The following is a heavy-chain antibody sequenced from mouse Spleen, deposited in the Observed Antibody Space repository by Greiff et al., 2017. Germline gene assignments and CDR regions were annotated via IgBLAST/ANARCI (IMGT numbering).Heavy chain of an antibody. Sequence: VQLQQSGPELVKPGASVKIPCKASGYTFTDYNMDWVKQSHGKSLEWIGDINPNNGGTIYNQKFKGKATLTVDKSSSTAYMELRSLTSEDTAVYYCARRGDYYGSRGGYWGQGTTLTVSS. J-gene: IGHJ2*01. CDR1: GYTFTDYN. V-gene: IGHV1-18*01. D-gene: IGHD1-1*01. CDR3: ARRGDYYGSRGGY. CDR2: INPNNGGT.